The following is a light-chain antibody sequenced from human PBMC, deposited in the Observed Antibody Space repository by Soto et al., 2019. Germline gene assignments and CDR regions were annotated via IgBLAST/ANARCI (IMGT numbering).Light chain of an antibody. V-gene: IGKV1-5*01. CDR3: QQYESYPYS. J-gene: IGKJ2*01. CDR1: QSISSS. Sequence: IQMTQSPSTVSASVGDRVTITCRASQSISSSLAWYQQKPGKAPKVLIYDASSLDSGVPSRFSGSGYGTEIPLTGNSPQACDFATYSCQQYESYPYSFGQGTKLEIK. CDR2: DAS.